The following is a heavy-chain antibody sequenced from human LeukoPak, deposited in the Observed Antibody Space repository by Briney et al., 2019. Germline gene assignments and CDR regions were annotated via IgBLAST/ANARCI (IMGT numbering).Heavy chain of an antibody. J-gene: IGHJ4*02. CDR1: GFTFSSYA. CDR2: ISGSGGST. D-gene: IGHD2-8*01. V-gene: IGHV3-23*01. CDR3: ATSRAACTNGVCYTAWGFDY. Sequence: PGGSLRLSCAASGFTFSSYAMSWVRQAPGKGLEWVSAISGSGGSTYYADSVKGRFTISRDNSKNTLYLQMNSLRAEDTAVYYCATSRAACTNGVCYTAWGFDYWGQGTLVTVSS.